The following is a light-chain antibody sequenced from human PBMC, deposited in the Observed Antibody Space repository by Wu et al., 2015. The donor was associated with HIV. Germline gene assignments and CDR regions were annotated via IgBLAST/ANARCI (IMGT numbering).Light chain of an antibody. CDR3: QQRRYWPLYT. J-gene: IGKJ2*01. V-gene: IGKV3-11*01. Sequence: EIVLTQFPATLSLSPGERATLSCRASQSVASFLAWYQQKPGQVPRLLIYDASNRATGIPARFSGSGSGTDFTLTISSLEPEDFAVYYCQQRRYWPLYTFGQGTKLEIK. CDR2: DAS. CDR1: QSVASF.